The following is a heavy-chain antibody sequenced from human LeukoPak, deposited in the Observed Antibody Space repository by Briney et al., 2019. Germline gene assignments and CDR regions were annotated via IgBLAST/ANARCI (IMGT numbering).Heavy chain of an antibody. CDR2: ISSSSSYI. CDR3: AKDESSSGWLPFDY. Sequence: GGSLRLSCAASGFTFSSYSMNWVRQAPGKGLEWVSSISSSSSYIYYADSVKGRFTISRDNSKNTLYLQMNSLRAEDTAVYYCAKDESSSGWLPFDYWGQGTLVTVSS. V-gene: IGHV3-21*04. D-gene: IGHD6-19*01. CDR1: GFTFSSYS. J-gene: IGHJ4*02.